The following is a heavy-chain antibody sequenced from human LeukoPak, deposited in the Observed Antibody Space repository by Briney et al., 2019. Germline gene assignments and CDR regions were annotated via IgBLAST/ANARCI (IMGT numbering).Heavy chain of an antibody. V-gene: IGHV1-2*02. CDR1: GYTFTGYY. CDR2: INPNSGGT. CDR3: ASSLAYSSSSTHYYYYMDV. Sequence: GASVKVSCKASGYTFTGYYMHWVRQAPGQGLEWMGWINPNSGGTNYAQKFQGRVTMTRDTSISTAYMELSRLRSDDTAVYYCASSLAYSSSSTHYYYYMDVWGKGTTVTVSS. J-gene: IGHJ6*03. D-gene: IGHD6-6*01.